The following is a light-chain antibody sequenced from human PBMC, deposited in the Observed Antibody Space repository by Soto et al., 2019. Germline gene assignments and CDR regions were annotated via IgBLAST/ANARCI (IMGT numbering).Light chain of an antibody. Sequence: EIVLTQSPGTLSLSPGERVTLSCRTSHSVNSHVAWYQQKPGQAPRLLLYGASTRATGIPVRFSGNGFGTDFTLTIRRLEPEDFAVYYCQQYGSSPPWTFGQGTTGDIK. CDR3: QQYGSSPPWT. CDR2: GAS. V-gene: IGKV3-20*01. J-gene: IGKJ1*01. CDR1: HSVNSH.